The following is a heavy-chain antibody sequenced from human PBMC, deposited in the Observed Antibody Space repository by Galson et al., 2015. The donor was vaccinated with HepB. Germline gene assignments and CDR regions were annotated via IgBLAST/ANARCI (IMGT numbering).Heavy chain of an antibody. CDR2: IYYSGST. D-gene: IGHD1-26*01. CDR3: ARLLVGATKGITFDY. Sequence: ETLSLTCTVSGGSISSYYWSWIRQPPGKGLEWIGYIYYSGSTNYNPSLKSRVTISVDTSKNQFSLILISVTAADTAVYYCARLLVGATKGITFDYWGQGTLVTVSS. V-gene: IGHV4-59*08. CDR1: GGSISSYY. J-gene: IGHJ4*02.